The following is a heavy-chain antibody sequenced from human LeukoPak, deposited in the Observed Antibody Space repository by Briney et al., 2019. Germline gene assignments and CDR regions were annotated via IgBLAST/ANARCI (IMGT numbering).Heavy chain of an antibody. D-gene: IGHD1-1*01. CDR2: ISCDNGNT. V-gene: IGHV1-18*01. CDR3: ARDLEAGIGYGDY. J-gene: IGHJ4*02. Sequence: ASVKVSCKASGYIFTRYGVSWVRQAPAQGLEWMGWISCDNGNTGYAQKFQGRVTVTADTSTSTAYMELRSLKSDDTAVYYCARDLEAGIGYGDYWSQGTLVTVSS. CDR1: GYIFTRYG.